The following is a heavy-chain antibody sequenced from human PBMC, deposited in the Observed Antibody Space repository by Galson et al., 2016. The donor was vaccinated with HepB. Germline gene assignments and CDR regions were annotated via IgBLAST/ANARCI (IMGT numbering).Heavy chain of an antibody. CDR3: ARGRSSSWFDS. V-gene: IGHV3-33*01. CDR1: GFSFSGHG. CDR2: IWHDGTNE. D-gene: IGHD6-13*01. J-gene: IGHJ5*01. Sequence: SLRLSCAASGFSFSGHGMHWLRQAPGKGLEWVAAIWHDGTNENYAASVKGRFSISRDNSKSMLYLQMDSLRAEAIAVYYCARGRSSSWFDSWGQGTMVTVSS.